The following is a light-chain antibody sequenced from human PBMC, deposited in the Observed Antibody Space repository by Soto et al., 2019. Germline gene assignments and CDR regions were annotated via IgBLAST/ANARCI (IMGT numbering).Light chain of an antibody. Sequence: DIQMTQSPSFLSASVGDRVTITCQASQDISDYLTLYQQKPGQAPKLLIHDAMHLETGVPSRFSGSGSGANFLFSTTSLHPQDIATYFCHQFDNLPFTFGPGTTVDLK. J-gene: IGKJ3*01. V-gene: IGKV1-33*01. CDR1: QDISDY. CDR3: HQFDNLPFT. CDR2: DAM.